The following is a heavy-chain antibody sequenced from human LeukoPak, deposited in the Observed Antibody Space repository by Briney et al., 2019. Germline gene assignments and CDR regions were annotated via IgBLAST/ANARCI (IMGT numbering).Heavy chain of an antibody. CDR1: GFTFDDYA. J-gene: IGHJ6*02. CDR2: ISWNSGSI. V-gene: IGHV3-9*01. D-gene: IGHD2-15*01. CDR3: ARNPSTGGYDYYYGMDV. Sequence: SLRLSCAASGFTFDDYAMHWVRQAPGKGLEWVSGISWNSGSIGYADSVKGRFTISRDNAKNSLYLRMNSLRAEDTALYYCARNPSTGGYDYYYGMDVWGQGTTVTVSS.